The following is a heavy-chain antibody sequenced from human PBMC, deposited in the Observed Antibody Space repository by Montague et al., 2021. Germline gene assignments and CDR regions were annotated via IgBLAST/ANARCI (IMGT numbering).Heavy chain of an antibody. Sequence: SPRLSCAASGFTFSNYWMHWVRQAPGKGLVWVSHIKYDGSRTGYADSVKGRFTISRDNAKNTLYLQMNSLRVDDTAVYYCARSALAAALDPWGQGTLVTVSS. D-gene: IGHD6-25*01. J-gene: IGHJ5*02. V-gene: IGHV3-74*01. CDR2: IKYDGSRT. CDR3: ARSALAAALDP. CDR1: GFTFSNYW.